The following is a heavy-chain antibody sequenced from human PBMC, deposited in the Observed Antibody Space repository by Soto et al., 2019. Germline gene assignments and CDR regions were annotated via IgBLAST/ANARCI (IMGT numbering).Heavy chain of an antibody. Sequence: EVQLVETGGGLIQPGGSLTLSCAASGFTVSSNYLSWVRQAPGKGLEWVSLIYSGGTTSYADSVKGRFTISRDSSKNTMYLQMISLRPEDTAVYYCARDRPWFCSSPSCYFPGTYYYSGMDVWGQGTTVTVSS. CDR3: ARDRPWFCSSPSCYFPGTYYYSGMDV. CDR2: IYSGGTT. J-gene: IGHJ6*02. V-gene: IGHV3-53*02. D-gene: IGHD2-2*01. CDR1: GFTVSSNY.